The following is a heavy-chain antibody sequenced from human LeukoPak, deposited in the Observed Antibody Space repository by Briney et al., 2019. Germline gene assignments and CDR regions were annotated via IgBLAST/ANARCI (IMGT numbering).Heavy chain of an antibody. V-gene: IGHV1-8*01. CDR3: ARVRCSGGSCRLNFDY. J-gene: IGHJ4*02. D-gene: IGHD2-15*01. CDR1: GYTFTSYD. CDR2: MNPNSGNT. Sequence: ASVKVSCKASGYTFTSYDINWVRQATGQGLEWMGWMNPNSGNTGYAQKFQGRVTMTRNTSISTAYMELSSLRSEDTAVYYYARVRCSGGSCRLNFDYWGQGTLVAVSS.